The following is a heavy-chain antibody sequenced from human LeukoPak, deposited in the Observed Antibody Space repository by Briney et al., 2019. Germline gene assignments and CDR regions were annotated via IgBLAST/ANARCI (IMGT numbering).Heavy chain of an antibody. D-gene: IGHD6-19*01. Sequence: SETLSLTCAAYGESLSKYYWTWIRQSPGKGLEWIGEINHSGSTNYNPSLKSRVTISVDTSKNQFSLKLSSVTAADTAVYYCARHGETVIAVAALNWFDPWGQGTLVTVSS. V-gene: IGHV4-34*01. CDR1: GESLSKYY. CDR2: INHSGST. CDR3: ARHGETVIAVAALNWFDP. J-gene: IGHJ5*02.